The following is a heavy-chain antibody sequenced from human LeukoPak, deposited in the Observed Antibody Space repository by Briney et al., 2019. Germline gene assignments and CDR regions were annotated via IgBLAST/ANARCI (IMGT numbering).Heavy chain of an antibody. D-gene: IGHD3-22*01. Sequence: GGSLRLSCAASGFTFSSYTMNWVRQAPGKGLEWVSIISSGSSYIHYADSVKGRFTISRDNAKNSLYLQMNSLRAEDTAVYYCARDRYYYDSSGYDPYFDYWGQGTLVTVSS. CDR3: ARDRYYYDSSGYDPYFDY. CDR2: ISSGSSYI. J-gene: IGHJ4*02. CDR1: GFTFSSYT. V-gene: IGHV3-21*04.